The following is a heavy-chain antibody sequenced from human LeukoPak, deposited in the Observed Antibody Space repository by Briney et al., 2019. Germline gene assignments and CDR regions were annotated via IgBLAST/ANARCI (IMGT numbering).Heavy chain of an antibody. CDR3: ARGAMPHY. V-gene: IGHV4-59*12. CDR2: IYYSGST. Sequence: SETLSLTCTVSGGSISSYYWSWIRQPPGKGLEWIGYIYYSGSTNYNPSLKSRVTISVDTSKNQFSLKLSSVTAADTAVYYCARGAMPHYWGQGTLVTVSS. J-gene: IGHJ4*02. CDR1: GGSISSYY. D-gene: IGHD3-16*01.